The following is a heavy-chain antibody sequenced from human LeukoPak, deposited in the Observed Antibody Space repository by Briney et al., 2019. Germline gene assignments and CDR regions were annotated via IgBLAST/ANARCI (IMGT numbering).Heavy chain of an antibody. V-gene: IGHV4-30-4*08. CDR1: GGSISSGDYY. CDR2: IYYSGST. CDR3: AREIFGVVIAGGPYYYYYMDV. Sequence: PSQTLSLTCTVSGGSISSGDYYWRWLRQPPGTGLEWIGYIYYSGSTYYNPSLKSRVTISVDTSKNQFSLKLSSVTAADTAVYYCAREIFGVVIAGGPYYYYYMDVWGKGTTVTVSS. D-gene: IGHD3-3*01. J-gene: IGHJ6*03.